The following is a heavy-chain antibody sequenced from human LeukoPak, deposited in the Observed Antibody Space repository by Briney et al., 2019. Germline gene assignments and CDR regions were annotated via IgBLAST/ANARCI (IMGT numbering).Heavy chain of an antibody. CDR2: IYYSGST. D-gene: IGHD3-3*01. Sequence: SETLSLTCTVSGGSISSYYWSWIRQPPGKGLEWIGYIYYSGSTNYNPSLKSRATISVDTSKNQFSLKLSSVTAADTAVYYCARDWWGYYDFWSGHTGWFDPWGQGTLVTVSS. V-gene: IGHV4-59*01. CDR1: GGSISSYY. CDR3: ARDWWGYYDFWSGHTGWFDP. J-gene: IGHJ5*02.